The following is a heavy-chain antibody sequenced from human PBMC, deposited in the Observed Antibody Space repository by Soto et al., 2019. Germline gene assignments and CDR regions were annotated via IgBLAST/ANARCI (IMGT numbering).Heavy chain of an antibody. CDR2: FDPEDGET. CDR3: ANIEVAGNSVGDFAY. D-gene: IGHD6-19*01. V-gene: IGHV1-24*01. J-gene: IGHJ4*02. Sequence: ASVKVSCKVSGYTLTELSMHWVRQAPVKVLEWMGGFDPEDGETIYAQKFQGRVTMTEDTSTDTAYMELSSLRSEDTAVYYCANIEVAGNSVGDFAYWGQGTMVTVSS. CDR1: GYTLTELS.